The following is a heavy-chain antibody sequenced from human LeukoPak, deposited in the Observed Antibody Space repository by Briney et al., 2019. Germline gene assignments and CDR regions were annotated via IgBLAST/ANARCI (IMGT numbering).Heavy chain of an antibody. CDR2: IRYDGSNK. D-gene: IGHD3-22*01. Sequence: PGGSLRLSCAASGFTFSRHGMCWVRQAPGKGLEWVAFIRYDGSNKYYADSVKGRFTISRDNSKNTLYLQMNSLRAEDTAVYYCARVNDSNDWGYFDLWGRGTLVTVSS. J-gene: IGHJ2*01. V-gene: IGHV3-30*02. CDR1: GFTFSRHG. CDR3: ARVNDSNDWGYFDL.